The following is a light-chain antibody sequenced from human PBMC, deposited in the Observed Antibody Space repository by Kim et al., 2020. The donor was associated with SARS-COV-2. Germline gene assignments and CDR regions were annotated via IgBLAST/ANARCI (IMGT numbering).Light chain of an antibody. J-gene: IGKJ5*01. V-gene: IGKV3-11*01. CDR3: QQRGS. Sequence: GTMSWAPGDRATLACRASQGVSNYLAWYQQKPGQAPRLFIYEASKRAAGIPARFSGSGSGTDFTLTISRLEPGDSAVYFCQQRGSFGQGTRLEIK. CDR1: QGVSNY. CDR2: EAS.